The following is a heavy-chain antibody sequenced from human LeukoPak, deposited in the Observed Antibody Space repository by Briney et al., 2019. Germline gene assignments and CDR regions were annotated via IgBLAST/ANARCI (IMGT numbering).Heavy chain of an antibody. CDR2: IWYDVSNK. CDR3: AREGLLWFGELSGFDY. D-gene: IGHD3-10*01. Sequence: GRSLRLSCAASGFTFSSYGMHWVRQAPGKGLEWVAVIWYDVSNKYYADSVKGRFTISRDNSKNTLYLQMNSLRAEDTAVYYCAREGLLWFGELSGFDYWGQGTLVTVSS. CDR1: GFTFSSYG. J-gene: IGHJ4*02. V-gene: IGHV3-33*01.